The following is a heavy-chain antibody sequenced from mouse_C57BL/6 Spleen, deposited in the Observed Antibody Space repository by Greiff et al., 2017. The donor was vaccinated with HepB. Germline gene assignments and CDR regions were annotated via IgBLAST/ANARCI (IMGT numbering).Heavy chain of an antibody. CDR2: IWSGGST. CDR3: GRKGAMDD. Sequence: QVQLQQSGPGLVQPSQSLSITCTASGFSLTSYGVHWVRQSPGKGLEWLGVIWSGGSTDYNAPVISRLSISKDNSKSQVFFKMHSQQADDPAIYYGGRKGAMDDWGQGTSVTVSS. CDR1: GFSLTSYG. J-gene: IGHJ4*01. V-gene: IGHV2-2*01.